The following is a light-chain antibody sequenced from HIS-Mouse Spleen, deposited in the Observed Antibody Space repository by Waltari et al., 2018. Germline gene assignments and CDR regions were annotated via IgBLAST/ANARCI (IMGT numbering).Light chain of an antibody. V-gene: IGLV2-8*01. CDR2: EVS. CDR3: SSYAGSNNLV. CDR1: SSDVGGYIS. Sequence: QSALTQPPSASGSPGQSVTIPCTGTSSDVGGYISASWYQQHPGKAPKLMIYEVSKRPSGVPDRFSGSKSGNTASLTVSGLQAEDEADYYCSSYAGSNNLVFGGGTKLTVL. J-gene: IGLJ2*01.